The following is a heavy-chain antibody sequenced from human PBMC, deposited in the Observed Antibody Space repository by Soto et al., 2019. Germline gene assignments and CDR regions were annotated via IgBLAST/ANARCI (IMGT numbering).Heavy chain of an antibody. CDR3: TTGFTSSSPYYYYAMDV. V-gene: IGHV3-15*07. D-gene: IGHD6-6*01. CDR1: GFTFSDAW. Sequence: GGSLRLSCAASGFTFSDAWMNWVRQAPGKGLEWVGRIKSETDGGTTDYAAPVKGRFTISRDDSKNMLYLQMNRLKTEDTAVYFCTTGFTSSSPYYYYAMDVWGQGATVTVSS. J-gene: IGHJ6*02. CDR2: IKSETDGGTT.